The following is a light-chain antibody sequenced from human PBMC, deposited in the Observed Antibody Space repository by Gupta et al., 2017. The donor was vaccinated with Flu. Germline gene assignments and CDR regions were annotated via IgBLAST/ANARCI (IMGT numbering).Light chain of an antibody. CDR1: SSNIGSNT. CDR2: NNN. J-gene: IGLJ3*02. CDR3: AAWDDSLNGWV. Sequence: QSVLTQPPSASGTPGQRVTISCSGSSSNIGSNTVTWYQQLPGTAPILLIYNNNQRPSGVPDRFSVSKSGTSASLAISGLQSEDEADYYCAAWDDSLNGWVFGGGTKLTVL. V-gene: IGLV1-44*01.